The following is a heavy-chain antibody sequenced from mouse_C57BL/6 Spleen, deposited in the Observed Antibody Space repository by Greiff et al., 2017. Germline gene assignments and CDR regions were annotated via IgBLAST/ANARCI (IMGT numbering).Heavy chain of an antibody. CDR1: GFNIKDDY. J-gene: IGHJ4*01. Sequence: EVQLQQSGAELVRPGASVKLSCTASGFNIKDDYMHWVKQRPEQGLEWIGRIDPENGDTEYASKFQGKATITTDTTSNTAYLQLSSLTSDYTAVYYYTYGNFRYYAMYYWGQGTSVTVSS. D-gene: IGHD2-1*01. CDR2: IDPENGDT. V-gene: IGHV14-4*01. CDR3: TYGNFRYYAMYY.